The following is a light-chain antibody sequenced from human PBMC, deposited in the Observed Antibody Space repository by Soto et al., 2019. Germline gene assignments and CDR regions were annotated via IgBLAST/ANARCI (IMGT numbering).Light chain of an antibody. J-gene: IGKJ4*01. CDR2: DAS. Sequence: TQSPGTLSRSPGERATRSGGASQSVINNLAWYQHKPGQAPRLLIYDASTRATGVPARFRGGGSGTEFTLTISSLQSEDVATYYCQLYNSWPLTFGGGSMV. CDR1: QSVINN. V-gene: IGKV3-15*01. CDR3: QLYNSWPLT.